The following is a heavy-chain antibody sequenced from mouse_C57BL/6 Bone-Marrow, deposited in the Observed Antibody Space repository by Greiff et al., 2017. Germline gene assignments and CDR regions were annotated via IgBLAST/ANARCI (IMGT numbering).Heavy chain of an antibody. CDR1: GFTFSSYG. J-gene: IGHJ3*01. V-gene: IGHV5-6*01. D-gene: IGHD1-1*01. CDR2: ISSGGSYT. Sequence: EVKLVESGGDLVKPGGSLKLSCAASGFTFSSYGMSWVRQTPDKRLEWVATISSGGSYTYYPDSVTGRFTISGDNAKNTLYLQMSSLKSEDTAMYYCARQGERSWFAYWGQGTLVTVSA. CDR3: ARQGERSWFAY.